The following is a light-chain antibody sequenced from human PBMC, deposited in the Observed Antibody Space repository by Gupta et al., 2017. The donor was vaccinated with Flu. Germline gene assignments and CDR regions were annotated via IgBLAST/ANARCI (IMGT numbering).Light chain of an antibody. Sequence: DIAMTQSPATLSVSQGGRATLSCRASQSINTNLVWYQQRPGQAPRLVIYGVSSRATGVPARFSGSGSGTDFTLTIISLQSEDFAVYYCQQHDNWPLTFGGGTKVEIK. CDR2: GVS. V-gene: IGKV3-15*01. CDR3: QQHDNWPLT. CDR1: QSINTN. J-gene: IGKJ4*01.